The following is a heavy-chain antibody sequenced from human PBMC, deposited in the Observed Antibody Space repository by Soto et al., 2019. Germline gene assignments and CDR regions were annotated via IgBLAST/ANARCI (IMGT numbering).Heavy chain of an antibody. CDR1: GYTFTRYG. CDR3: AKNGQPPYYYYGLDV. J-gene: IGHJ6*02. V-gene: IGHV1-18*01. CDR2: ISGYNGDT. Sequence: QGHLVLSEAEVKKPGASVKVSCKASGYTFTRYGISWVRQAPGQGLEWMGWISGYNGDTNYAQKFQDRVSMTIDTSTGTAYMELRSLTSDDTAIYYCAKNGQPPYYYYGLDVWGQGTKVTVSS. D-gene: IGHD2-8*01.